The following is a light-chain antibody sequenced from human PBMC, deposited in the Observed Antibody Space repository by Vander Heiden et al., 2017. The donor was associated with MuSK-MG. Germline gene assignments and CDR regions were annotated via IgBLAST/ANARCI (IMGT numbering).Light chain of an antibody. Sequence: DIQMTQSPSSLSASVGDRVTITCQASQDISNFLNWYQHKPGKAPELLISEASTLQSGVPSRFGGSGVGTDFTLTINGLQPEDFATYYCLQYDFMPPFTFGPGT. CDR2: EAS. V-gene: IGKV1-33*01. J-gene: IGKJ3*01. CDR3: LQYDFMPPFT. CDR1: QDISNF.